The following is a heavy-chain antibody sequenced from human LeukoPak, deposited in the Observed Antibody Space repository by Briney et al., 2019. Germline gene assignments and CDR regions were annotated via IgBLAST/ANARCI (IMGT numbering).Heavy chain of an antibody. D-gene: IGHD2-2*01. CDR2: INHSGST. Sequence: KPSETLSLTCTVSGGSISSSSYYWGWIRQPPGKGLEWIGEINHSGSTNYNPSLKSRVTISVDTSKNQFSLKLSSVTAADTAVYYCARRRTLPAAMIDYWGQGTLVTVSS. CDR1: GGSISSSSYY. J-gene: IGHJ4*02. V-gene: IGHV4-39*07. CDR3: ARRRTLPAAMIDY.